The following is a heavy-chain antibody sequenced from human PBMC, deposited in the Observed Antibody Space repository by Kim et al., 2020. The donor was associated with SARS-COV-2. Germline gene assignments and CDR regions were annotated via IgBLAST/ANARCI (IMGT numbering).Heavy chain of an antibody. Sequence: GGSLRLSCTTSGFTFFGHAMSWVRQAPGKGLEWVSSIDGSDGTTYYVDSVKGRFSISRDDSRNTLYLQMSALRADDTATYYCPKGRYGWIWDYWCQGT. CDR1: GFTFFGHA. CDR2: IDGSDGTT. J-gene: IGHJ4*02. V-gene: IGHV3-23*01. D-gene: IGHD1-20*01. CDR3: PKGRYGWIWDY.